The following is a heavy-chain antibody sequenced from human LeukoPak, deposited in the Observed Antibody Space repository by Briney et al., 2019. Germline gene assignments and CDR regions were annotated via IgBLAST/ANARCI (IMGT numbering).Heavy chain of an antibody. CDR2: ISYGGTT. Sequence: SETLSFTCTVSGGSISDNRYYWGWIRQPPGKGLERIGSISYGGTTYYNPSLKSRVTISGDTSKNQFSLKLTSVTAADTAVYYCARQEKSSGSPPGHWGQGTLVTVSS. D-gene: IGHD6-19*01. V-gene: IGHV4-39*01. CDR3: ARQEKSSGSPPGH. CDR1: GGSISDNRYY. J-gene: IGHJ4*02.